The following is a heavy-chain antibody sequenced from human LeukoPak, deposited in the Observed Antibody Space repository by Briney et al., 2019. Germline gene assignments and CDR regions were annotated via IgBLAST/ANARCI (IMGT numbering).Heavy chain of an antibody. CDR2: ISGSASDV. CDR1: GFTFSDSY. Sequence: GGSLRLSCAASGFTFSDSYMTWIRQAPGKGLELLSYISGSASDVNYIDSVRGRSTISRDNAKNSLYLHMNSLTVEDTAVYYCSRDPRHNDYWGQGTLVTVSS. J-gene: IGHJ4*02. V-gene: IGHV3-11*01. CDR3: SRDPRHNDY.